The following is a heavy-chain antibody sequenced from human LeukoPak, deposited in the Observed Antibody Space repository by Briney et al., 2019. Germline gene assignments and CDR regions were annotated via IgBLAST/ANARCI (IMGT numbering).Heavy chain of an antibody. CDR2: IRYDGSNK. Sequence: GGSLRLSCAASGFTFSGYGMHWVRQAPGKGLEWVAFIRYDGSNKYYADSVKGRFTISRDNSKNTLYLQMNSLRAEDTAVYYCAKDKLMITFGGVPYYWGQGTLVTVSS. CDR3: AKDKLMITFGGVPYY. V-gene: IGHV3-30*02. J-gene: IGHJ4*02. D-gene: IGHD3-16*01. CDR1: GFTFSGYG.